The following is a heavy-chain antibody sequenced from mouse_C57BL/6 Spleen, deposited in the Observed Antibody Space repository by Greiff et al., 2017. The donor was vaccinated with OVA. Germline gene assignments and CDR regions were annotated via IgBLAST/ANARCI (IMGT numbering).Heavy chain of an antibody. CDR3: AREDYGSSSWYFDV. CDR1: GYSITSGYY. V-gene: IGHV3-6*01. Sequence: EVKLMESGPGLVKPSQSLSLTCSVTGYSITSGYYWNWIRQFPGNKLEWMGYISYDGSNNYNSSLNNRISITRYTSKNQFLLKLNTVTTEDTATYYCAREDYGSSSWYFDVWGTGTTVTVSS. D-gene: IGHD1-1*01. CDR2: ISYDGSN. J-gene: IGHJ1*03.